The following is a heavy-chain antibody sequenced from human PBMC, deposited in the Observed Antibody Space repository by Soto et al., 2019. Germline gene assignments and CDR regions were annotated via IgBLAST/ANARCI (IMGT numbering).Heavy chain of an antibody. CDR1: GFTFSSYW. Sequence: EVQLVESGGGLVQPGGSLRLSCAASGFTFSSYWMSWVRQAPGKGLEWVANLKQDGSEKYYVDSVKGRFTISRDNAKNSLYLQMNSLRAEDTAVYYCARGLNYDFWSGYYTGLFGYWGQGTLVTVSS. J-gene: IGHJ4*02. D-gene: IGHD3-3*01. CDR2: LKQDGSEK. CDR3: ARGLNYDFWSGYYTGLFGY. V-gene: IGHV3-7*01.